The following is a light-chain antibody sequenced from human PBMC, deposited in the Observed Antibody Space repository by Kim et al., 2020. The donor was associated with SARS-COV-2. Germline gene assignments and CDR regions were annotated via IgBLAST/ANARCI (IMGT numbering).Light chain of an antibody. CDR2: RDT. CDR1: NMGTKN. V-gene: IGLV3-9*01. CDR3: QVWDSSTWV. J-gene: IGLJ3*02. Sequence: SVARGQTARITCGGNNMGTKNVHWYQQKPGQAPVLVMYRDTSRPSGIPERFSGSNSGNTATLTISRAQAGDEADYYCQVWDSSTWVFGGGTQLTVL.